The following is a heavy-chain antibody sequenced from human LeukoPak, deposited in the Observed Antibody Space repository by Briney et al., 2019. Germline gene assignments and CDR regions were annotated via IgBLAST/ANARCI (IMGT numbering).Heavy chain of an antibody. D-gene: IGHD6-19*01. Sequence: GGSLRLSCVASEVTFSSYNMNWVRQAPGKGLEWVANIHQHGSKENYVDSVKGRFTISRDNAKNSVFLQMNSLRAEDTAVYYCARCKGGWSDHYYGLGVWGQGTTVTVSS. V-gene: IGHV3-7*03. CDR1: EVTFSSYN. CDR3: ARCKGGWSDHYYGLGV. CDR2: IHQHGSKE. J-gene: IGHJ6*02.